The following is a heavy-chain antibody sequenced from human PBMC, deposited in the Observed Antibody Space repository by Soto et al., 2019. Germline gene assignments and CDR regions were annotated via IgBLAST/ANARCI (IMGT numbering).Heavy chain of an antibody. CDR2: VSHDGRNT. J-gene: IGHJ4*02. CDR3: AKGGRQWLVTSDFNY. D-gene: IGHD6-19*01. Sequence: VQLVESGVGVVQPGRSLRLSCAASGFTFIDYAMHWVRQAPGKGLVWVAVVSHDGRNTHYADSVKGRFTISRDTSKNTGSLEMTSWRAEDTAVYSCAKGGRQWLVTSDFNYWGQGALVTVSS. V-gene: IGHV3-30*04. CDR1: GFTFIDYA.